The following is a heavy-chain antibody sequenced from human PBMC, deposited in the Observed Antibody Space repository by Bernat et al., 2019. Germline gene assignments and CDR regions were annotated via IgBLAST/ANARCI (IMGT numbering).Heavy chain of an antibody. J-gene: IGHJ4*02. Sequence: QVQLVESGGGVVQPGRSLRLSCAASGFTFSSYGMHWVRQAPGKGLEWVAVISYDGSNKYYAASVKGRFTISKDNSKNTLYLQMNSLRAEDAAVYYCAKDPRGYSSGWYGEFDDWGQGTLVTVSS. CDR1: GFTFSSYG. D-gene: IGHD6-19*01. CDR2: ISYDGSNK. V-gene: IGHV3-30*18. CDR3: AKDPRGYSSGWYGEFDD.